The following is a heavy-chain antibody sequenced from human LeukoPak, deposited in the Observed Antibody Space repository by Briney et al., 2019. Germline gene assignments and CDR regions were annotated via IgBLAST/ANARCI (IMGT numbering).Heavy chain of an antibody. V-gene: IGHV3-23*01. CDR1: GFTFSSYA. D-gene: IGHD3-22*01. CDR2: ISDSGGSS. CDR3: AKDLQGSITMIVVGYFDY. Sequence: GGSLRLSCAASGFTFSSYAMSWVRQAPGKGLEWVSAISDSGGSSYYADSVKGRFTISRDNPKNTLYLQMNSLRAEDTAVYYCAKDLQGSITMIVVGYFDYWGQGTLVTVSS. J-gene: IGHJ4*02.